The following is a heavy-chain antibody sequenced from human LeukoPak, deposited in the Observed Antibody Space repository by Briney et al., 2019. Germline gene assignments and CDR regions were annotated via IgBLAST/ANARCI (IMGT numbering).Heavy chain of an antibody. CDR3: ARVPYYYDSSVFDP. V-gene: IGHV1-2*06. CDR1: GYTFTGYY. D-gene: IGHD3-22*01. Sequence: ASVKVSCTASGYTFTGYYMHWVRQAPGQGLEWMGRINPNSGGTNYAQKFQGRVTMTRDTSISTAYMELSRLRSDDTAVYYCARVPYYYDSSVFDPWGQGTLVTVSS. J-gene: IGHJ5*02. CDR2: INPNSGGT.